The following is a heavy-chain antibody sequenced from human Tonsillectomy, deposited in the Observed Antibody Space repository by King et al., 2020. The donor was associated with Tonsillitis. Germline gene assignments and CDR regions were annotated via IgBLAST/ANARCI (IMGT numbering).Heavy chain of an antibody. V-gene: IGHV3-23*04. CDR3: AKSGGPSVCYSSGFDY. D-gene: IGHD6-25*01. CDR2: ISGSDRRT. CDR1: GFSFSTSA. J-gene: IGHJ4*02. Sequence: VQLVESGGGLVQPGGSLRLSCAASGFSFSTSAMSWVRQAPGKGLEWVSGISGSDRRTYYADAVKGRFTISRDNSKNMLYLQMNSLRAEDTAVYYCAKSGGPSVCYSSGFDYWGQGTLVTVSS.